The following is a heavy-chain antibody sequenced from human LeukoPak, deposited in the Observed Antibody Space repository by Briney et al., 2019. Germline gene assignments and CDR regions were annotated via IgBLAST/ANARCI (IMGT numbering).Heavy chain of an antibody. D-gene: IGHD4-17*01. Sequence: EAAVKVSCKVSGYTLTELSMHWVRQAPGKGLEWMGGFDPEDGETIYAQKFQGRVTMTEDTSTDTAYMELSSLRSEDTAVYYCATHPTVATWVGPKAGDFSRFDYWGQGTLVTVST. J-gene: IGHJ4*02. CDR1: GYTLTELS. CDR2: FDPEDGET. V-gene: IGHV1-24*01. CDR3: ATHPTVATWVGPKAGDFSRFDY.